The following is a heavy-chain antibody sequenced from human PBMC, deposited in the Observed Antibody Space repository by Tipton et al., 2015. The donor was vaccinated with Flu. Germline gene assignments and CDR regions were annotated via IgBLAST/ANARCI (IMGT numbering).Heavy chain of an antibody. J-gene: IGHJ5*01. V-gene: IGHV4-38-2*01. CDR3: ARRDYSNYVSEPKSWFDS. Sequence: TLSLTCAVSDYSISSGFYWGWIRQPPGKGLEWIGSVYHSGSTYYNPSLKSRVTISVDTSKNQFSLNMRSVTAADVAVYYCARRDYSNYVSEPKSWFDSWGQGALVIVSS. CDR1: DYSISSGFY. D-gene: IGHD4-11*01. CDR2: VYHSGST.